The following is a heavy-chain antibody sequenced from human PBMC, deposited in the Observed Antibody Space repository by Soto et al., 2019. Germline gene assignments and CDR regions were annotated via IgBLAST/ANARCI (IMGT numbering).Heavy chain of an antibody. CDR2: IYYSVST. J-gene: IGHJ6*02. Sequence: QVQLQESGPGLVKPSQTLSLTCTVSGGSISSGGYYWSWIRQHPGKGLEWIGYIYYSVSTYYNPSLKRRVTISVDTSKNQFSLKLSSVTAADTAVYYCARDVEGMDYYDSSGRSYGMDVWGQGTTVTVSS. D-gene: IGHD3-22*01. CDR3: ARDVEGMDYYDSSGRSYGMDV. CDR1: GGSISSGGYY. V-gene: IGHV4-31*03.